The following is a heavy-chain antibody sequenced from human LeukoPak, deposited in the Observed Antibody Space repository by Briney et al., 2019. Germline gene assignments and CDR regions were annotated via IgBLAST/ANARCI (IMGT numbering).Heavy chain of an antibody. D-gene: IGHD2-8*01. V-gene: IGHV3-23*01. J-gene: IGHJ4*02. CDR1: GFTLSSYA. Sequence: GGSLRLSCAASGFTLSSYAMSWVSQAPGKGLEWVSAISGSGGSTYYADSVKGRFTISRDNSKNTLYLQMNSLRAEDTAVYYCGRLPDFGYCTNGVCYNEGSLFDYWGQGTLVTVSS. CDR2: ISGSGGST. CDR3: GRLPDFGYCTNGVCYNEGSLFDY.